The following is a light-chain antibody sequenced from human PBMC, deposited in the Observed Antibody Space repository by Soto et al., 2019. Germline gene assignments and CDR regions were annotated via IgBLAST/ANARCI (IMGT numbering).Light chain of an antibody. CDR1: QSVSSSF. J-gene: IGKJ1*01. CDR2: AAS. CDR3: QQRGTWPT. V-gene: IGKV3D-20*02. Sequence: EIVLTQSPGTLSLSPGERATLSCRASQSVSSSFLAWYQQKPGQAPRLLIYAASSRATGVPARFTGSGSGTDFSLTISSLEPEDFAVYYCQQRGTWPTFGQGTKVDIK.